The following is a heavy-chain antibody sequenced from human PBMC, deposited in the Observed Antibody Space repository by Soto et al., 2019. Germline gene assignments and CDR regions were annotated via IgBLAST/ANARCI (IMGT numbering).Heavy chain of an antibody. CDR2: INVNATDI. CDR3: VKEVNHCCDWSYYFDS. J-gene: IGHJ4*02. CDR1: GFTFDHYT. D-gene: IGHD3-9*01. V-gene: IGHV3-64D*06. Sequence: GGSLRLSCSGSGFTFDHYTIHWVRQAPGRGLEFVSAINVNATDIYYADSVKGRFSISRDNSKNTVYLQMNNLIYEDTAVYYCVKEVNHCCDWSYYFDSWGQGTQVTVSS.